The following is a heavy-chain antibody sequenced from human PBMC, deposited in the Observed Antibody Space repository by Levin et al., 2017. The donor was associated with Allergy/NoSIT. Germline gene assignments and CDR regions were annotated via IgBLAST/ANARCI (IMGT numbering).Heavy chain of an antibody. J-gene: IGHJ4*02. Sequence: SGESLKISCAASGFTFSNYDMSWVRQAPGKGLDWVSTFTSRGSSTYYADSVKGRFTMSRDNSKNTLYLLMNSLGADDTAVYYCARDLGVHSSGWYADLDYWGKGTLVSVSS. CDR3: ARDLGVHSSGWYADLDY. CDR2: FTSRGSST. CDR1: GFTFSNYD. D-gene: IGHD6-19*01. V-gene: IGHV3-23*01.